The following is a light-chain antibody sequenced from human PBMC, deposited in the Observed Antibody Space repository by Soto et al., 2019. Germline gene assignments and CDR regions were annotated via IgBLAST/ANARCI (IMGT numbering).Light chain of an antibody. CDR3: QQTYSTPGT. Sequence: DIQLTQSPSSLSASVGDRVTIICRASQSIANYLHWYQQKPGKAPKLLIYAASTLQSGVTSRFSGSGSGTDFTPTISSLQPEDFATYYCQQTYSTPGTFGQGTKLEI. CDR1: QSIANY. CDR2: AAS. J-gene: IGKJ2*02. V-gene: IGKV1-39*01.